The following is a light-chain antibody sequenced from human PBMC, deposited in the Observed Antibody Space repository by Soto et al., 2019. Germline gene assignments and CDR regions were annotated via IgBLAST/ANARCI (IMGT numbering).Light chain of an antibody. CDR1: QDVTTN. Sequence: EISMTQFPAILSASPGGGATLSCRAAQDVTTNFAWYQLRRGQPPRLLIYDISTRATGVPARFSGSGSGTEFTLTISGLQSEDFAVYYCQQRGSFGGGTKV. CDR3: QQRGS. J-gene: IGKJ4*01. CDR2: DIS. V-gene: IGKV3-15*01.